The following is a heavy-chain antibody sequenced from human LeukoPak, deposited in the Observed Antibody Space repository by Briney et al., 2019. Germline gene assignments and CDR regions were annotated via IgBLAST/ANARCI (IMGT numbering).Heavy chain of an antibody. J-gene: IGHJ4*02. CDR2: ISYDGSNK. V-gene: IGHV3-30*04. CDR1: GFTFSSYA. D-gene: IGHD6-13*01. CDR3: ARSIAAAYFDY. Sequence: GRPLRLSCAASGFTFSSYAMHWVRQAPGKGLEWVAVISYDGSNKYYADSVKGRFTISRDNSKNTLYLQMNSLRAEDTAVYYCARSIAAAYFDYWGQGTLVTVSS.